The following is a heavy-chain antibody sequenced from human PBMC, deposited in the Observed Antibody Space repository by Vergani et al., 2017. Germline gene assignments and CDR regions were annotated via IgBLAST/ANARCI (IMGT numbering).Heavy chain of an antibody. D-gene: IGHD3-10*01. V-gene: IGHV5-51*01. CDR1: GYSFTSYW. Sequence: EVQLVPSGAEVKTPGASLTISCKGSGYSFTSYWIGWVRQLPGKGLEWLGIIYPGDSDTRYSPSFQGQVTISADKSISTAYLQWSSLKASDTAMYYCARHGITMVRGEVSYYYYYMDVWGKGTTVTVSS. J-gene: IGHJ6*03. CDR2: IYPGDSDT. CDR3: ARHGITMVRGEVSYYYYYMDV.